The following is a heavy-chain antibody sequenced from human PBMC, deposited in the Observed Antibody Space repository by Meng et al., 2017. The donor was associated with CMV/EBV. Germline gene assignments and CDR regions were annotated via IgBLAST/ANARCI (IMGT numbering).Heavy chain of an antibody. CDR2: IIPILGIA. D-gene: IGHD2-2*01. J-gene: IGHJ3*02. Sequence: SVNVSCKASVGTFSSYAISWVRQAPGQGLEWMGGIIPILGIANYAQKFQGRVTITADKSTSTAYMELSSLRSEDTAVYYCARVECKGYCSSTAGSDYAFDIWGQGTMVTVSS. CDR3: ARVECKGYCSSTAGSDYAFDI. V-gene: IGHV1-69*10. CDR1: VGTFSSYA.